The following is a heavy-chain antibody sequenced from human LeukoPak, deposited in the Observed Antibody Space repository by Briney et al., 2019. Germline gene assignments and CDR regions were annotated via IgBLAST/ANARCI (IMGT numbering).Heavy chain of an antibody. V-gene: IGHV4-59*01. CDR3: ARAGIAVVPAAITWFDP. J-gene: IGHJ5*02. Sequence: SETLSLTCTVSGGSISSYYWSWIRQPPGKGLEWIGYIYYSGSTNYNPSLKSRVTISVDTSKNQFSLKLSSVTAADTAVHYCARAGIAVVPAAITWFDPWGQGTLVTVSS. CDR1: GGSISSYY. CDR2: IYYSGST. D-gene: IGHD2-2*02.